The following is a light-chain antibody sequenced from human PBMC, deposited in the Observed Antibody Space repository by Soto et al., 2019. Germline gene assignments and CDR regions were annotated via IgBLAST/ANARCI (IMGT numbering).Light chain of an antibody. CDR1: QSVSSD. V-gene: IGKV3-15*01. Sequence: EIMMTQSPATLAVSPGESATLSCRASQSVSSDLAWYQQKPGQAPRLLNYGASTRATGMPARFSGSGSGTEFTFTISSLQSEDFAVYYCQQYNNWPLFGPGTKVDIK. J-gene: IGKJ3*01. CDR3: QQYNNWPL. CDR2: GAS.